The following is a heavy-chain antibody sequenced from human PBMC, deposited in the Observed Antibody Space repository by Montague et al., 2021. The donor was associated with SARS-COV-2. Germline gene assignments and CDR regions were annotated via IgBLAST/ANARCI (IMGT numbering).Heavy chain of an antibody. V-gene: IGHV4-38-2*02. CDR2: IYHSGST. CDR3: ARVRSITMIVVVITPVGWFDP. D-gene: IGHD3-22*01. J-gene: IGHJ5*02. CDR1: GYSISSGYY. Sequence: SETLSLTCTVSGYSISSGYYWGWIRQPPGKGLEWIGSIYHSGSTYYNPSLKSRVTISVDTSKNQFSLKLSSVTAADTAVYYCARVRSITMIVVVITPVGWFDPGGQGTLVTVSS.